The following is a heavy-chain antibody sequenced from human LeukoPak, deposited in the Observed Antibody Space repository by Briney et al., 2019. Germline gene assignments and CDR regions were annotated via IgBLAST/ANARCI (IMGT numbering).Heavy chain of an antibody. V-gene: IGHV4-59*12. CDR3: ARVTPGGIAAHPWLDY. D-gene: IGHD6-6*01. J-gene: IGHJ4*02. CDR2: IYYSGST. Sequence: SETLSLTCTVSGGSISSYYWSWIRQPPGKGLEWIGYIYYSGSTNYNPSLKSRVTISVDTSKNQFSLKLSSVTAADTAVYYCARVTPGGIAAHPWLDYWGQGTLVTVSS. CDR1: GGSISSYY.